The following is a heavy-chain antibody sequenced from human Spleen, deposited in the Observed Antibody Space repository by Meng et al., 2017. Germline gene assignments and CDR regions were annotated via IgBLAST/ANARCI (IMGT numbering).Heavy chain of an antibody. Sequence: EVQLVESGGGLVQPGGSLRLSCAASGFTVSSNYLSWVRQAPGKGLEWVSIIYSGGGTYYADSVKGRFTISRDISKNTLYLQMNSLRAEDTAVYYCSKDYTGSDDYWGQGTLVTVSS. J-gene: IGHJ4*02. D-gene: IGHD5-12*01. V-gene: IGHV3-66*01. CDR1: GFTVSSNY. CDR3: SKDYTGSDDY. CDR2: IYSGGGT.